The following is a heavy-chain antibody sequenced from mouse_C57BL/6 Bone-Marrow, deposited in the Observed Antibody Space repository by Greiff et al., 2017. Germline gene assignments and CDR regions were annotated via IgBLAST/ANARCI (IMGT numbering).Heavy chain of an antibody. CDR1: GYAFTNYL. Sequence: QVQLQQSGAELVRPGTSVKVSCKASGYAFTNYLIEWVKQRPGQGLEWIGVINPGSGGTNYNEKFKGKATLTADKSSSTAYMQLISLTSEDSAVYFCARRSVITTVVFDYWGQGTTLTVSS. V-gene: IGHV1-54*01. CDR3: ARRSVITTVVFDY. CDR2: INPGSGGT. J-gene: IGHJ2*01. D-gene: IGHD1-1*01.